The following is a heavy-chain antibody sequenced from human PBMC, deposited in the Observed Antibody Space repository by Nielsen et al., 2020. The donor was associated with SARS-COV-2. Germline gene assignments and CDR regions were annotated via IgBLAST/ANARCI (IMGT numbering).Heavy chain of an antibody. D-gene: IGHD1-26*01. J-gene: IGHJ6*02. V-gene: IGHV3-23*01. CDR2: ISGSGGST. CDR3: ANGGYRNYYYGMDV. Sequence: GESLKISCAASGFTFSSYAMSWVRQAPGKGLEWVSAISGSGGSTYYADSAKGRFTISRDNSKNTLYLQTNSLRAEDTAVYYCANGGYRNYYYGMDVWGQGTTVTVSS. CDR1: GFTFSSYA.